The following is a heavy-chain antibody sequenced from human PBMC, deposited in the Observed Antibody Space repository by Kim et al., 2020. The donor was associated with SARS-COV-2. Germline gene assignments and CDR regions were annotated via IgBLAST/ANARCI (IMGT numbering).Heavy chain of an antibody. CDR1: GFTFSDSA. CDR3: VKAGYGSGSFYNFNWFDS. D-gene: IGHD3-10*01. CDR2: ISGVGRPT. J-gene: IGHJ5*01. V-gene: IGHV3-64D*09. Sequence: GGSLSLSCSASGFTFSDSALYWVRQAPGKGLEYVSAISGVGRPTYYPDSLKSRFTISRDNSKNTLFLDMSALTTGDTAVYFCVKAGYGSGSFYNFNWFDSWGQGTLVTVS.